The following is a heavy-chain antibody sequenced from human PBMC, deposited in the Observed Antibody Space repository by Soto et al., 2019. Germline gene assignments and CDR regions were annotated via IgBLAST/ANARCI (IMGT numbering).Heavy chain of an antibody. CDR3: AWRVGVTVLGLAD. V-gene: IGHV1-69*02. J-gene: IGHJ4*02. CDR1: GGTFSSYT. CDR2: IIPILGIA. Sequence: QVKLVQSGAEVKKPGSSVKVSCKASGGTFSSYTISWVRQAPGQGLEWMGRIIPILGIANYAQKFQGRVTITADKSTSTAYMELSSPRSEDTAVYYCAWRVGVTVLGLADWGQGTLVTVSS. D-gene: IGHD1-26*01.